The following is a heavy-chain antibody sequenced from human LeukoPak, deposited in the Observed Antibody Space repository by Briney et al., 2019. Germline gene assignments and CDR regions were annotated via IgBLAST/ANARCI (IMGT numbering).Heavy chain of an antibody. CDR3: AREGMVVAPRYSSYFDY. CDR1: GFAFSSYA. J-gene: IGHJ4*02. D-gene: IGHD2-15*01. CDR2: ISGSGNRR. V-gene: IGHV3-23*01. Sequence: PGGSLRLSCAASGFAFSSYAMRWVRQAPGKGLEWVSSISGSGNRRDSADSVKGRFTISRDNSKNTLYLQMNSLRAEDTAVYYCAREGMVVAPRYSSYFDYWGQGTLVAVSS.